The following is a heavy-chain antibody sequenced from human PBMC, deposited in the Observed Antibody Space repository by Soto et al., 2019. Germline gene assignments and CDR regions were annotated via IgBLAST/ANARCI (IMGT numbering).Heavy chain of an antibody. Sequence: QVQLVESGGGVVQPGRSLRLSCAASGFTFSSYAMHWVRQAPGKGLEWVAVISYDGSNKYYADSVKGRFTISRDNSKNTLYQQMNSLRAADTAVYYCARPLWSNDYNWGYFDLWGRGTLVTVSS. CDR2: ISYDGSNK. J-gene: IGHJ2*01. CDR1: GFTFSSYA. CDR3: ARPLWSNDYNWGYFDL. D-gene: IGHD4-4*01. V-gene: IGHV3-30-3*01.